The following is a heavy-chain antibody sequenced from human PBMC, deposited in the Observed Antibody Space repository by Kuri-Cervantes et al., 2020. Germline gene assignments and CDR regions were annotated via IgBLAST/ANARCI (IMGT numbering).Heavy chain of an antibody. CDR3: ARDLRGAASGRGTYFDH. V-gene: IGHV3-48*03. CDR1: GFTFSSYE. J-gene: IGHJ4*02. Sequence: GGSLRLSCAASGFTFSSYEMNWVRQAPGKGLEWVSYISSSGSTIYYADSVKGRFTISRDNAKNSLYLQMNSLRTDDTALFYCARDLRGAASGRGTYFDHWGRGALVTVSS. D-gene: IGHD1-1*01. CDR2: ISSSGSTI.